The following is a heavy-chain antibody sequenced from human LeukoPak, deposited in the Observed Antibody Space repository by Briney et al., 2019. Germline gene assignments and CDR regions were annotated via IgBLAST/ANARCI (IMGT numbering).Heavy chain of an antibody. CDR2: IYYSGST. CDR3: ARVVPAATNDAFDI. J-gene: IGHJ3*02. Sequence: SETLSLTRTVSGGSISSYYWSWVRQHPGKGLEWVGYIYYSGSTNYNPSLKGRVTISVDTSKNQFSLKLSSVTAADTAVYYCARVVPAATNDAFDIWGQGTMVTVSS. D-gene: IGHD2-2*01. CDR1: GGSISSYY. V-gene: IGHV4-59*01.